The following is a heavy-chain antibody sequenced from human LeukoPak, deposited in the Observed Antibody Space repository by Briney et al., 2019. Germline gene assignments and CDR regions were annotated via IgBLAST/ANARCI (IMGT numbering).Heavy chain of an antibody. CDR3: ARALAVAGGDPFDI. J-gene: IGHJ3*02. Sequence: PSETLSLTCSFSGGSITGYYWSWIRQPPGKELEWIGYISYSGGTNYNPSLKSRVTISLDTSKNQFSLRLSSVTAADTAVYYCARALAVAGGDPFDIWGQGTMVTVTS. CDR2: ISYSGGT. V-gene: IGHV4-59*01. CDR1: GGSITGYY. D-gene: IGHD6-19*01.